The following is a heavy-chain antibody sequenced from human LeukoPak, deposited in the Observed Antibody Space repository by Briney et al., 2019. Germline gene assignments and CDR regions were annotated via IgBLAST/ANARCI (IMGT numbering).Heavy chain of an antibody. CDR1: GFTFSSYA. D-gene: IGHD1-26*01. CDR3: ARDHHILGASTFDS. Sequence: PGRSLRLSCAASGFTFSSYAMHWVRQAPGKGLEWVAVISYDGSSKYYADSVKGRFTISRDNSKNTLYLQMNSLRAEDTAVYYCARDHHILGASTFDSWGQGTLVTVSS. V-gene: IGHV3-30-3*01. CDR2: ISYDGSSK. J-gene: IGHJ4*02.